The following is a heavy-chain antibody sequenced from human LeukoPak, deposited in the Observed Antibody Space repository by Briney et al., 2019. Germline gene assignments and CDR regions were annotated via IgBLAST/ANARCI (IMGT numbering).Heavy chain of an antibody. V-gene: IGHV3-48*03. CDR1: GFTFSSYE. J-gene: IGHJ5*02. CDR3: AGVMVYATGWFDP. CDR2: ISSSGSTI. D-gene: IGHD2-8*01. Sequence: GGSLRLSCAASGFTFSSYEMNWVRQAPGKGLEWVSYISSSGSTIYYADSVKGRFTISRDNAKNSLYLQMNSLRAEDTAVYYCAGVMVYATGWFDPWGQGTLVTVSS.